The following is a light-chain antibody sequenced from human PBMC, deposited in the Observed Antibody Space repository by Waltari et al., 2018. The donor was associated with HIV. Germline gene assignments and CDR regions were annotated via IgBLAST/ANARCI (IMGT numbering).Light chain of an antibody. J-gene: IGLJ2*01. CDR2: QDN. CDR1: KLGDKY. CDR3: QAWDSSRPV. Sequence: SFELTQPSSVSVSPGHTASITCSGHKLGDKYACWYQQRPGQSPLLVIYQDNKRPSGIPERFSGSNSGDTATLTISGTQAGDEADYYCQAWDSSRPVFGGGTKLTVL. V-gene: IGLV3-1*01.